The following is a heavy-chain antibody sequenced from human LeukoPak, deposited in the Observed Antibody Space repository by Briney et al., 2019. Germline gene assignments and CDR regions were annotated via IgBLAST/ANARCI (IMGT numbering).Heavy chain of an antibody. V-gene: IGHV4-34*01. CDR2: INNSGRT. D-gene: IGHD5-18*01. CDR3: ARTTEGGYTYDYFYYYYMDV. CDR1: GGSFSGYY. Sequence: SETLSLTCAVYGGSFSGYYWSGIRQPPGKGLEWIGEINNSGRTNNNTSLKSRVTISVDTSKNQFSLKLSSVTAADTAVYYCARTTEGGYTYDYFYYYYMDVWGKGTTVTISS. J-gene: IGHJ6*03.